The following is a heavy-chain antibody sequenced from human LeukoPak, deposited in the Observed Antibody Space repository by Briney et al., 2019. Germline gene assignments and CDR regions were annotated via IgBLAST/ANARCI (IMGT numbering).Heavy chain of an antibody. J-gene: IGHJ6*03. Sequence: SETLSLTCTVSGGSISSGSYYWSWIRQPAGKGLEWIGRIYTSGSTNYNPSLKSRVTISVDTSKNQFSLKLSSVTAADTAVYYCARERAWDYYYMDVWGKGTTVTVSS. CDR1: GGSISSGSYY. D-gene: IGHD7-27*01. CDR2: IYTSGST. CDR3: ARERAWDYYYMDV. V-gene: IGHV4-61*02.